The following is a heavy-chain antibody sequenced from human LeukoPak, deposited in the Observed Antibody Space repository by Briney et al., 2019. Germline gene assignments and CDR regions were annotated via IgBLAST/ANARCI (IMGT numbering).Heavy chain of an antibody. V-gene: IGHV3-23*01. J-gene: IGHJ5*02. Sequence: PGGSLRLSCAASGFPFGSHAMKWVRQAPGKGLEWVSVISSSGTSKYYIDSVEDRFTISRDNSNNTLYLQMNSLRAEDTAVYYCAKPTSMVATGPPGWFDPWGQGTLVTVSS. D-gene: IGHD5-12*01. CDR2: ISSSGTSK. CDR1: GFPFGSHA. CDR3: AKPTSMVATGPPGWFDP.